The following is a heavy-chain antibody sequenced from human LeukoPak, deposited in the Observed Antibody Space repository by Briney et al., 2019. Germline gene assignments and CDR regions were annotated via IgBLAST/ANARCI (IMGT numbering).Heavy chain of an antibody. CDR1: GGTFSSYA. D-gene: IGHD6-13*01. CDR3: ARGGSSSWYIYYSDY. CDR2: FIPIFNTT. J-gene: IGHJ4*02. V-gene: IGHV1-69*06. Sequence: ASVKVSCKASGGTFSSYAISWVRQAPGQGLEWMGGFIPIFNTTYYAQKFQGRVTITADKSTTTTYMELNSLRSEDTAVYYCARGGSSSWYIYYSDYWGQGTLVTVSS.